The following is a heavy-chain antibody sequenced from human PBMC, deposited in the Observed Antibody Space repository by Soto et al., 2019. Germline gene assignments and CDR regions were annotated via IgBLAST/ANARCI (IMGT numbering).Heavy chain of an antibody. Sequence: PSETLSLTCAVSGGSISSNNWWSWVRQSPEKGLEWIGEIHHSGRTNYIPSLKSRVTMSVDKSKNQFSLNLNFVTAADTAVYYCARNYYYCMDGWGQGTTVTVSS. J-gene: IGHJ6*02. CDR2: IHHSGRT. CDR1: GGSISSNNW. V-gene: IGHV4-4*02. CDR3: ARNYYYCMDG.